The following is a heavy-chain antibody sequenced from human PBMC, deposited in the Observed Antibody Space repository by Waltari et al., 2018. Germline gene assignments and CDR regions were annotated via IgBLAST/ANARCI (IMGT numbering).Heavy chain of an antibody. CDR1: GGSISSYY. J-gene: IGHJ4*02. CDR2: IYTSGTT. CDR3: ARDGFVAGTTAFDY. Sequence: QVQLQESGPGLVKPSETLSLTCTVSGGSISSYYWSWIRQPAGKGLEWIGRIYTSGTTTYNPSLKSRVTMSVDTSKNQFSLKLSSVTAADTAVYYCARDGFVAGTTAFDYWGQGTLVTVSS. V-gene: IGHV4-4*07. D-gene: IGHD6-19*01.